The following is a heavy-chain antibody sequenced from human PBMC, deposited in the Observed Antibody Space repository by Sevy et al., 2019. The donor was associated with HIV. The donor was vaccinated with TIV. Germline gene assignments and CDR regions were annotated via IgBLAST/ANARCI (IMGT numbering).Heavy chain of an antibody. Sequence: GGSLRLSCAASGFTFSSYAMHWVRQAPGKGLEWVAVISYDGSNKYYADSVKGRFTISRDNSKNTLYLQMNSLRAEDTAVYYCARDLEIGNSGSLNYYYYGMDVWGQGTTVTVSS. V-gene: IGHV3-30-3*01. CDR3: ARDLEIGNSGSLNYYYYGMDV. CDR2: ISYDGSNK. J-gene: IGHJ6*02. D-gene: IGHD1-26*01. CDR1: GFTFSSYA.